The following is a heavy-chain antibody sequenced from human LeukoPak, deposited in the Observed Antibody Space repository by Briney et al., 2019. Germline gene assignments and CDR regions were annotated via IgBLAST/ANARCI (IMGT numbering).Heavy chain of an antibody. J-gene: IGHJ3*02. V-gene: IGHV3-74*01. D-gene: IGHD2/OR15-2a*01. Sequence: AGGSLRLSCAASGFTFSSNWLHWVRQAPGKGLVWVPRIGSGGITTNYADSVQGRFTISRDNANSTLYLQMNRLRAEDTAVYYCARGLSTWRNAFDIWGQGTMVSVSS. CDR3: ARGLSTWRNAFDI. CDR2: IGSGGITT. CDR1: GFTFSSNW.